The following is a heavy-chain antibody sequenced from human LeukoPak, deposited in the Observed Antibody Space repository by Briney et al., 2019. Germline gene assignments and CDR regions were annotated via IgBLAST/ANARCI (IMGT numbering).Heavy chain of an antibody. V-gene: IGHV1-46*01. CDR1: GYTFTSYG. D-gene: IGHD2-21*02. CDR2: INPSGGST. Sequence: GASVKVSCKASGYTFTSYGISWVRQAPGQGLEWMGIINPSGGSTSYAQKFQGRVTMTRDTSTSTVYMELSSLRSEDTAVYYCAREGEYCGGDCYSSWFDPWGQETLVTVSS. CDR3: AREGEYCGGDCYSSWFDP. J-gene: IGHJ5*02.